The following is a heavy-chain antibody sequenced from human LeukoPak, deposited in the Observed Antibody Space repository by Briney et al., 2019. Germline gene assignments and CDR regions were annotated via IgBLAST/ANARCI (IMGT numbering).Heavy chain of an antibody. CDR2: ISSSSSYI. V-gene: IGHV3-21*01. CDR3: ARDDEQWLVPPYYYYGMDV. D-gene: IGHD6-19*01. CDR1: GFTFSSYS. Sequence: GGSLRLSCAASGFTFSSYSMNWVRQAPGKGLEWVSSISSSSSYIYYADSVKGRFTISRDNAKNSLYLQMNSLRAEDTAVYYCARDDEQWLVPPYYYYGMDVWGQGTTVTVSS. J-gene: IGHJ6*02.